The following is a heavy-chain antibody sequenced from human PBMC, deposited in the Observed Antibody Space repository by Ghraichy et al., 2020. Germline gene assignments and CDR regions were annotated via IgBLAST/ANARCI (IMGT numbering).Heavy chain of an antibody. CDR3: ARDGRPDYDFWSGDTRKGADPNGSYYYMDV. J-gene: IGHJ6*03. Sequence: GGSLRLSCAASGFTFSSYSMNWVRQAPGKGLEWVASISSSSSYIYYADSVKGRFTISRDNAKNSLYLQMNSLRAEDTAVYYCARDGRPDYDFWSGDTRKGADPNGSYYYMDVGGKETTFIVPS. V-gene: IGHV3-21*01. D-gene: IGHD3-3*01. CDR1: GFTFSSYS. CDR2: ISSSSSYI.